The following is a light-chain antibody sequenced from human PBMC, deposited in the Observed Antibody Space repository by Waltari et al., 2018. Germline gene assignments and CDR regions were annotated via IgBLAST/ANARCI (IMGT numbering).Light chain of an antibody. CDR1: SSDIGLYDL. CDR2: ETT. J-gene: IGLJ3*02. CDR3: CSFAGRSWL. V-gene: IGLV2-23*01. Sequence: QSALTQPAYVSASLGQSLTISCTGTSSDIGLYDLISWYQQHPGKAPKLIIHETTKRPSGVPNRVSGSKSGNTASLTISGLQAEDEADYYCCSFAGRSWLFGGGTKLTVL.